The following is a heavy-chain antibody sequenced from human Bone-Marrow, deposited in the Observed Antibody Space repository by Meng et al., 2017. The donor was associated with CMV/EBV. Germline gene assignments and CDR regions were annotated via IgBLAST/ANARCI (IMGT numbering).Heavy chain of an antibody. V-gene: IGHV3-21*01. D-gene: IGHD4-11*01. J-gene: IGHJ6*02. CDR1: GFTFSSYR. Sequence: GESLKISCAASGFTFSSYRMNWVRQAPGKGLEWVSSISSSSTYIYYPDSVKGRFTISRDNSKNTLYLQMNSLRAEDTAVYYCAKPLSTVTTDGSMDVWGQGTTVTVSS. CDR2: ISSSSTYI. CDR3: AKPLSTVTTDGSMDV.